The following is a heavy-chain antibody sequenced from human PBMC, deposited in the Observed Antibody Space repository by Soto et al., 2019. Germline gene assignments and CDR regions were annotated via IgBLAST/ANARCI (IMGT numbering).Heavy chain of an antibody. CDR2: ISYDGSNK. V-gene: IGHV3-30-3*01. Sequence: GGSLRLSCAASGFTFSSYAMHWVRQAPGKGLEWVAVISYDGSNKYYADSVKGRFTISRDNSKNTLYLQMNSLRAEDTAVYYCARGSHYFDYCGQGTLVTVS. J-gene: IGHJ4*02. CDR3: ARGSHYFDY. CDR1: GFTFSSYA.